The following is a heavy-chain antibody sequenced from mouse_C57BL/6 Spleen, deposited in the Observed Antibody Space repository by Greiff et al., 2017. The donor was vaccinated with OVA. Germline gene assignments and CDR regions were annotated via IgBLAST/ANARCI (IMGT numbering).Heavy chain of an antibody. V-gene: IGHV5-4*01. J-gene: IGHJ4*01. D-gene: IGHD1-1*01. Sequence: EVQGVESGGGLVKPGGSLKLSCAASGFTFSSYAMSWVRQTPAKSLEWVANISDGGSYTYYPDNVKGRFTISRDNAKNNLYLQMSHLKSEDTAMYYCARDRGYGSSHPYYARDYWGQGTSVTVSS. CDR2: ISDGGSYT. CDR1: GFTFSSYA. CDR3: ARDRGYGSSHPYYARDY.